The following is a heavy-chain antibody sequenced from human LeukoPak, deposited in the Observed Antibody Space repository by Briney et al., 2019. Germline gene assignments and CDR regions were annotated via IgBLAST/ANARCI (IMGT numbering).Heavy chain of an antibody. CDR2: IYSGGFT. J-gene: IGHJ4*02. CDR3: ARGGIFRYGGTSGDY. Sequence: PGGSLRLSCAASGFTISNNYIRWLRQAPGKGLEWVSHIYSGGFTQFAGSVRGRFTMSRDSSKNTLYLQMNSLRAEDTAVYYCARGGIFRYGGTSGDYWGQGTLVTVSS. V-gene: IGHV3-66*01. CDR1: GFTISNNY. D-gene: IGHD4/OR15-4a*01.